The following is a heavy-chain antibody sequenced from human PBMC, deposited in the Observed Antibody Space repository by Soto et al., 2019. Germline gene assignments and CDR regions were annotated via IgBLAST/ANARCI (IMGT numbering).Heavy chain of an antibody. CDR2: ISGSGGST. Sequence: GGSLRPSCAASGFTFSSYAMSWVRQAPGKGLEWVSAISGSGGSTYYADSVKGRFTISRDNSKNTLYLQMNSLRAEDTAVYYCAKAAAGKEGAYYYYGMDVWGQGSTVTVSS. CDR1: GFTFSSYA. CDR3: AKAAAGKEGAYYYYGMDV. V-gene: IGHV3-23*01. D-gene: IGHD6-13*01. J-gene: IGHJ6*02.